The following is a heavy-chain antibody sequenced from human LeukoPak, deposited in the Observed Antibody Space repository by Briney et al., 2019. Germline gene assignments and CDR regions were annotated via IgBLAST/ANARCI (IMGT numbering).Heavy chain of an antibody. D-gene: IGHD2-21*02. Sequence: VASVKVSCKASGYTFTSYAMHWVRQAPGQRLEWMGWINAGNGNTKYSQEFQGRVTITRDTSASTAYMELSSLRSEDMAVYYCARDRCGGDCYHFDYWGQGTLVTVSS. V-gene: IGHV1-3*03. CDR1: GYTFTSYA. J-gene: IGHJ4*02. CDR2: INAGNGNT. CDR3: ARDRCGGDCYHFDY.